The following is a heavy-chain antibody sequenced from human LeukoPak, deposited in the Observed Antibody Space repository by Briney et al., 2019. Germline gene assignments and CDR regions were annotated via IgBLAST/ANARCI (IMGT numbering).Heavy chain of an antibody. CDR1: GFTFSSYA. CDR3: AKTPPESYGDYLFRGYYYYYMDV. J-gene: IGHJ6*03. Sequence: GGSLRLSCAASGFTFSSYAMSWVRQAPGKGLEWVSAISGSGGSTYYADSVKGRFTISRDNSKNTLYLQMNSLRAEDTAVYYCAKTPPESYGDYLFRGYYYYYMDVWGKGTTVTVSS. D-gene: IGHD4-17*01. V-gene: IGHV3-23*01. CDR2: ISGSGGST.